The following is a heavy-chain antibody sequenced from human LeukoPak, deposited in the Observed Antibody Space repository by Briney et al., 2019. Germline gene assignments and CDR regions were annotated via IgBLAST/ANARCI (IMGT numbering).Heavy chain of an antibody. CDR1: GGSFSGYY. CDR2: INHSGST. Sequence: SETLSLTCAVYGGSFSGYYWSWIRQPPGKGLEWIGEINHSGSTNYNPPPKRRDTLSEDTSKNQCSLKLSSVTAADTAVYYCARSGSYYYYGMDVWGQGTTVTVSS. V-gene: IGHV4-34*01. D-gene: IGHD3-10*01. J-gene: IGHJ6*02. CDR3: ARSGSYYYYGMDV.